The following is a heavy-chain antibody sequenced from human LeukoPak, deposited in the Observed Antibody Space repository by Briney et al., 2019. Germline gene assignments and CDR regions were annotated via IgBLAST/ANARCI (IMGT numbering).Heavy chain of an antibody. J-gene: IGHJ3*02. V-gene: IGHV3-21*01. CDR1: GFTFSNYW. Sequence: GGSLRLSCAASGFTFSNYWIQWVRQVPGKGLEWVSSISSSSSYIYYADSVKGRFTISRDNAKNSLYLQMNSLRAEDTAVYYCARFGRGYSYGDAFDIWGQGTMVTVSS. CDR2: ISSSSSYI. D-gene: IGHD5-18*01. CDR3: ARFGRGYSYGDAFDI.